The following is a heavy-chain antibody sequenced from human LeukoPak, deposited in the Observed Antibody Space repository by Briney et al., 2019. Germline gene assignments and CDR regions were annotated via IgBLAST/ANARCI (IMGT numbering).Heavy chain of an antibody. CDR2: ISGSGGST. J-gene: IGHJ1*01. Sequence: GGSLRLSCAASGFTFSSEAMSWVRQASVKGLEWVSGISGSGGSTAYADSVKGRFTISRDNSKNTLYLQMNSLRAEDTAVYYCAKRVAAPGTSYFQYWGQGTLVTVSS. CDR1: GFTFSSEA. D-gene: IGHD6-13*01. CDR3: AKRVAAPGTSYFQY. V-gene: IGHV3-23*01.